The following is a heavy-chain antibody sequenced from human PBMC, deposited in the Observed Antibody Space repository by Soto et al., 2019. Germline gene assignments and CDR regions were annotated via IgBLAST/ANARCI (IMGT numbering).Heavy chain of an antibody. CDR2: TYYRSNWRH. J-gene: IGHJ4*02. Sequence: QTLSLTCALSGDSVSSNTAAWNWIRSSPSRGLEWLGRTYYRSNWRHDYAVSVKSRITVNPDTSKNHFSLQLNSVTPDDTAVYYCARGVAGSGFDLGGQGTLVTVSS. CDR3: ARGVAGSGFDL. D-gene: IGHD6-19*01. CDR1: GDSVSSNTAA. V-gene: IGHV6-1*01.